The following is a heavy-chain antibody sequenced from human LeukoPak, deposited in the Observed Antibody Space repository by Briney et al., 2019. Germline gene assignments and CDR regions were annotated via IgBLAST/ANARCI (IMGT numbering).Heavy chain of an antibody. CDR3: TKDPDSDYGGYASSSQDDF. D-gene: IGHD4-17*01. J-gene: IGHJ4*02. V-gene: IGHV3-43*02. Sequence: GGSLRLSCAASGFTFDDYAMHWVRQAPGKGLEWVSIISGDGGSTFYAASVKGRFTMSRDNSKNSLYLQMNSLRTEDTAFYYCTKDPDSDYGGYASSSQDDFWGQGTLVTVSS. CDR1: GFTFDDYA. CDR2: ISGDGGST.